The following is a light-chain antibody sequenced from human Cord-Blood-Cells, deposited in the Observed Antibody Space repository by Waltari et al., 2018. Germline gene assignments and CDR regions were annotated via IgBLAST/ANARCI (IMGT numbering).Light chain of an antibody. CDR2: WES. J-gene: IGKJ1*01. CDR1: QSVLYSTNNKTY. CDR3: QEYYSAPWA. Sequence: DIVMTQSPDSLAVSLGERDTINCKSTQSVLYSTNNKTYLAWYQEQPGQPPKLLIYWESSRESGVADRFSGGGSGAECTLTGSGLQADDVAVYYCQEYYSAPWACGQGTKVEIK. V-gene: IGKV4-1*01.